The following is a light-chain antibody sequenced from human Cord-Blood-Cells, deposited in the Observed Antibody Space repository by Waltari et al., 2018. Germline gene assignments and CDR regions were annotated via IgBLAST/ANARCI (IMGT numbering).Light chain of an antibody. V-gene: IGKV1-39*01. CDR3: QQSYSTPRT. J-gene: IGKJ1*01. CDR1: QSLSSY. CDR2: AAS. Sequence: DIQMNQSPSSLSASVGDRVTITCRASQSLSSYLNWYQQKPGKAPKLLIYAASSLQSGVPSRFSGSGSGTDFTLTISSLQPEDFATYYCQQSYSTPRTFGQGTKVEIK.